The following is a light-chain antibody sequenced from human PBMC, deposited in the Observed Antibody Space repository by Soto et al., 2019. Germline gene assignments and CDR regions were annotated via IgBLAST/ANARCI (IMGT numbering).Light chain of an antibody. J-gene: IGLJ1*01. CDR3: CSYAGSYTFEV. CDR2: EVS. Sequence: QSALTQPASVSGSPGQSITISCTGTSSDVGSYNLVSWYQQHPGKAPKLIISEVSKRPSGVSNRFSGSKSGNTASLTISGLQAEDEADYYCCSYAGSYTFEVFGTGTKATVL. V-gene: IGLV2-23*02. CDR1: SSDVGSYNL.